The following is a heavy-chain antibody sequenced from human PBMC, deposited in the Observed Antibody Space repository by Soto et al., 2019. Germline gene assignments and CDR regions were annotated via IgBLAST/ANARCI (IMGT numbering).Heavy chain of an antibody. CDR2: ISYDGSNK. CDR3: SRDDYDYVWGSYRSKYGMDV. J-gene: IGHJ6*02. CDR1: GFTFSSYA. V-gene: IGHV3-30-3*01. D-gene: IGHD3-16*02. Sequence: QVQLVESGGGVVQPGRSLRLSCAASGFTFSSYAMHWVCQAPGKGLEWVAVISYDGSNKYYADSVKGRFTISRDNSKNTLYLQMNSLRAEDTAVYYCSRDDYDYVWGSYRSKYGMDVWGQGTTVTVSS.